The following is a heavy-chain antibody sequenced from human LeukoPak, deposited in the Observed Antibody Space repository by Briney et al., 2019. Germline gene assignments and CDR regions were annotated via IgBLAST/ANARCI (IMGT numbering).Heavy chain of an antibody. CDR1: GGTFSSYA. V-gene: IGHV1-69*13. CDR2: IIPTFGTT. J-gene: IGHJ6*03. D-gene: IGHD3-16*01. Sequence: SVKVSCKASGGTFSSYAISWVRQAPGQGLEWMGGIIPTFGTTNYAQNFQGRVTITADESTSTAYMELSSLRSEDTAVYYCARHLGGYYYYYMDVWGKGTTVTVSS. CDR3: ARHLGGYYYYYMDV.